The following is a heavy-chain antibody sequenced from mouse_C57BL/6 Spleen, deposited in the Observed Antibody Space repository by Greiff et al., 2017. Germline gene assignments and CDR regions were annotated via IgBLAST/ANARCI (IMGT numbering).Heavy chain of an antibody. Sequence: DVKLVESGGGLVQPGGSLSLSCAASGFTFTDYYMSWVRQPPGKALEWLGFIRNKANGYTTEYSASVKGRFTISRDNSQSILYLQMNALRAEDSATYYCARYVGDGNWYFDVWGTGTTVTVSS. CDR3: ARYVGDGNWYFDV. CDR2: IRNKANGYTT. D-gene: IGHD2-1*01. V-gene: IGHV7-3*01. CDR1: GFTFTDYY. J-gene: IGHJ1*03.